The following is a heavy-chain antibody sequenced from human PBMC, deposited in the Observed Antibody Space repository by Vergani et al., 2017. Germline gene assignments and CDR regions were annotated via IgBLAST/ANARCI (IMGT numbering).Heavy chain of an antibody. Sequence: QVQLQESGPGLVKPSQTLSLTCPVSGGSISSGSYYWCWIRQPAGKGLEWIGRIYTSGSTNYNPSLKSRVTISVDTSKNQFSLKLSSVTAADTSVYYCSRHDSGAFDIWGQGTMVTVSS. CDR1: GGSISSGSYY. D-gene: IGHD1-1*01. J-gene: IGHJ3*02. V-gene: IGHV4-61*02. CDR3: SRHDSGAFDI. CDR2: IYTSGST.